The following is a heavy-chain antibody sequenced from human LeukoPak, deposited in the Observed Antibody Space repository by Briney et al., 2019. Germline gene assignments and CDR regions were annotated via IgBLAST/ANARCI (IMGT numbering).Heavy chain of an antibody. V-gene: IGHV3-30*04. CDR1: GFTFSSYA. Sequence: GGSLRLSCAASGFTFSSYAMHWVRQAPGKGLEWVAVISYDGSNKYYADSVKGRFTISRDNSKNTLYLQINSLRAEDTAVYFCAKDRLGGPYFFHYWGQGTLVTVSS. J-gene: IGHJ4*02. CDR2: ISYDGSNK. CDR3: AKDRLGGPYFFHY. D-gene: IGHD3-16*01.